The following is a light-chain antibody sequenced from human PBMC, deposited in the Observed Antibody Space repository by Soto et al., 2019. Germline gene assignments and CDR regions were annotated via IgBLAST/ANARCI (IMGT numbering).Light chain of an antibody. Sequence: ENVLTQSPGTLSLSPGERATLSCRASQSVDSNFLAWYQQKPGQAPRLLIYGASTRAAGVPDRFSGSGSGTDFHLTITRLEPEDFAVYYCQQYGRTPLMYTFGQGTKLGVK. CDR2: GAS. CDR3: QQYGRTPLMYT. J-gene: IGKJ2*01. CDR1: QSVDSNF. V-gene: IGKV3-20*01.